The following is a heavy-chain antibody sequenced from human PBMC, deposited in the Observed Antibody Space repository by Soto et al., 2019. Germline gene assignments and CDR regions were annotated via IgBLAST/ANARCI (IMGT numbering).Heavy chain of an antibody. V-gene: IGHV2-70*11. D-gene: IGHD3-10*01. CDR1: GFSLSTSGMC. CDR3: ARIYGSDTTDYYYYGMDV. CDR2: IDWDDDK. Sequence: GSGPTLVNPTQTLTLTCTFSGFSLSTSGMCVSWIRQPPGKALEWLARIDWDDDKYYSTSLKTRLTISKDTSKNQVVLTMTNMDPVDTATYYCARIYGSDTTDYYYYGMDVWGQGTTVTVSS. J-gene: IGHJ6*02.